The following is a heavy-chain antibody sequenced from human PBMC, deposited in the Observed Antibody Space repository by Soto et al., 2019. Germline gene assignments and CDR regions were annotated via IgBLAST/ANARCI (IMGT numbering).Heavy chain of an antibody. V-gene: IGHV3-7*03. J-gene: IGHJ4*02. D-gene: IGHD2-8*01. CDR2: IKQDGSEK. Sequence: GGSLRLSCAASGFNFSNYWMSWVRQAPGKGLEWVANIKQDGSEKYFVDSVKGRFTISRDSAKNSLYLQMNSLRAEDTAVYYCARVMRGCTDGVCYRLEYFDYWGQGTLVTVSS. CDR1: GFNFSNYW. CDR3: ARVMRGCTDGVCYRLEYFDY.